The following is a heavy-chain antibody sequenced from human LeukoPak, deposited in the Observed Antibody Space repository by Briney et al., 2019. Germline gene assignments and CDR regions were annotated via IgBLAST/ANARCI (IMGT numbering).Heavy chain of an antibody. CDR1: GGSISSGDYY. J-gene: IGHJ5*02. CDR3: ARGPLHYYDSSGNNWFDP. V-gene: IGHV4-31*03. Sequence: SETLSLTCTVSGGSISSGDYYWSWIRQHPGKGLEWIGYIYYSGSTYYNPSLKSRVTISVDTSKNQFSLKLSSVTAADTAVYYCARGPLHYYDSSGNNWFDPWGQGTLVTVSS. CDR2: IYYSGST. D-gene: IGHD3-22*01.